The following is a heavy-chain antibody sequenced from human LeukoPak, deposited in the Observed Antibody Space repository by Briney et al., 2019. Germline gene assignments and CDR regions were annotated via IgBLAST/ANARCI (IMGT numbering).Heavy chain of an antibody. V-gene: IGHV3-23*01. CDR1: GFTFSNYA. CDR3: ARETSRRGGHDY. D-gene: IGHD2-15*01. CDR2: ISGSGTST. Sequence: GGSLRLSCAVSGFTFSNYAMSWVRQAPGKGLEWVSSISGSGTSTYYADSVKGRFTISRDNSKNTLYLQMNSLRPEDTAVYYCARETSRRGGHDYWGQGTLVTVSS. J-gene: IGHJ4*02.